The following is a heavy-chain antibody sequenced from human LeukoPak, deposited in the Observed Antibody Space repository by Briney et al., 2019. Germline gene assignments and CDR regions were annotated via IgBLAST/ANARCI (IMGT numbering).Heavy chain of an antibody. CDR3: AREHLPAPHHYFDY. V-gene: IGHV3-48*04. CDR2: ISPSSTRI. J-gene: IGHJ4*02. CDR1: GFTFSSYD. Sequence: PGGSLRLSCAASGFTFSSYDMNWVRQAPGKGLEWVSYISPSSTRIDYAASVRGRFTISRDNAKRSLYLQMSSLRAEDTAVYYCAREHLPAPHHYFDYWGQGTLVTVSS. D-gene: IGHD2-2*01.